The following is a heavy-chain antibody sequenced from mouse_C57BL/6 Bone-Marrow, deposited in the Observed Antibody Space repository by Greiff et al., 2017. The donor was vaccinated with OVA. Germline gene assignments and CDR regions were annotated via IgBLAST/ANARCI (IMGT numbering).Heavy chain of an antibody. CDR1: GFSLTSYA. Sequence: VKLQESGPGLVAPSQSLSITCTVSGFSLTSYAISWVRQPPGKGLEWLGVIWTGGGTNYNSALKSRLSISKDNSKSQVFLKMNSLQTDDTARYYCARNRELGLEYYFDYWGQGTTLTVSS. V-gene: IGHV2-9-1*01. CDR2: IWTGGGT. D-gene: IGHD4-1*01. CDR3: ARNRELGLEYYFDY. J-gene: IGHJ2*01.